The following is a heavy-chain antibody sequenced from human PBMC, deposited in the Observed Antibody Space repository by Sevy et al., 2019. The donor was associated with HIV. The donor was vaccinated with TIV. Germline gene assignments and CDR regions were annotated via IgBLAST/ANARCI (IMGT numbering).Heavy chain of an antibody. J-gene: IGHJ4*02. CDR1: GFTFSNAW. CDR2: IKSKTDGGTT. CDR3: TTDSTNRGLSALLDY. D-gene: IGHD3-10*01. Sequence: GGSLRLSCAASGFTFSNAWMSWVRQAPGKGLEWVGRIKSKTDGGTTDYAVPVKGRFTISRDDSKNTLYLQMNSLKTEDTAIYYCTTDSTNRGLSALLDYWGQGTLVTVSS. V-gene: IGHV3-15*01.